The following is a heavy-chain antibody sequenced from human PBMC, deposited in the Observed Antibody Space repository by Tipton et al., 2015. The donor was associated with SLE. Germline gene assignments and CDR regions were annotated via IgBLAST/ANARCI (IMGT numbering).Heavy chain of an antibody. Sequence: QLVQSGPEVKKPGASVKVSCKASGYTFTDYYMHWVRQAPGQGLEWMGWINPNSGGTNYAQKFQGRVTMTRDTSISTAYMELSRLRSDDTAVYYCALPRPYYYGSGSYNWFDPWGQGTLVTVSS. J-gene: IGHJ5*02. CDR2: INPNSGGT. V-gene: IGHV1-2*02. D-gene: IGHD3-10*01. CDR3: ALPRPYYYGSGSYNWFDP. CDR1: GYTFTDYY.